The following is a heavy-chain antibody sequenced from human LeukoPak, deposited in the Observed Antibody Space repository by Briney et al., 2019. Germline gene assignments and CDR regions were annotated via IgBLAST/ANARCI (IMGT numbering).Heavy chain of an antibody. J-gene: IGHJ4*02. CDR2: IKQDGSEK. Sequence: GGSLRLSCAASGFTFSSYWMSWVRQAPVKGLEWVANIKQDGSEKYYVDSVKGRFTISRDNAKNSLYLQMNSPRAEDTAVYYCARDGGEQWLITGHFDYWGQGTLVTVSS. CDR1: GFTFSSYW. CDR3: ARDGGEQWLITGHFDY. V-gene: IGHV3-7*03. D-gene: IGHD6-19*01.